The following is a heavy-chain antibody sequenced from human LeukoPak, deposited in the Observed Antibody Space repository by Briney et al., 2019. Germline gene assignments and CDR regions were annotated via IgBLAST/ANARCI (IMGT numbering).Heavy chain of an antibody. J-gene: IGHJ5*02. Sequence: GGSLRLSCAASRVTFDAEGMTGVGPGRGQGRDWVAWRYRIGDRAAYADCVKGGFTTSRDNANNSLYLQMNSLRAEDTAFSCAREVKGAASCGGDCYYGNWFDPWGQGTLVIVSS. CDR1: RVTFDAEG. CDR3: AREVKGAASCGGDCYYGNWFDP. V-gene: IGHV3-20*04. D-gene: IGHD2-21*02. CDR2: RYRIGDRA.